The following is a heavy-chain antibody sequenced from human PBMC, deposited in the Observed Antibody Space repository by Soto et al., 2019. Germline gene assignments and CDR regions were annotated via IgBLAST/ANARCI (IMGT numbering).Heavy chain of an antibody. CDR1: GYTFTSYA. CDR3: ARGLAGIAVNY. CDR2: INAGNGNT. V-gene: IGHV1-3*01. D-gene: IGHD6-19*01. Sequence: QVQLVQSGAEVKKPGASVKVSCKASGYTFTSYAMHWVRQAPGQRLEWMGWINAGNGNTKYSQKFQGRVTITRDTSSSTAYMELSSLRSDDTAVYYCARGLAGIAVNYWGQGTLVTVSS. J-gene: IGHJ4*02.